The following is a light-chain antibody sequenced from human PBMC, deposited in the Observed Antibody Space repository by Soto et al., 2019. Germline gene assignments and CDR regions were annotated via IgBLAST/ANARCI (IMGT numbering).Light chain of an antibody. Sequence: QSVLTQPASVSGSPGQSITISCTGTSSDVGSYNLVSWYQQHPGKAPKLMIYEVSKRPSGISNRFSGSKSGNTASLTISGLQAEDEADYYCCSYAGNSVVFGGGTQLTVL. V-gene: IGLV2-23*02. CDR1: SSDVGSYNL. CDR2: EVS. CDR3: CSYAGNSVV. J-gene: IGLJ2*01.